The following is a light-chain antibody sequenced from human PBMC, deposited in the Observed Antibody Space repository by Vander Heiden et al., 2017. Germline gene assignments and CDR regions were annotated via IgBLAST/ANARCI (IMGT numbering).Light chain of an antibody. Sequence: QSVLTPPPSVSGAPAQTVTIPCTGSSSSIGAGYDVHWYQQLPGTAPKLLIYGNSNRPSGVPDRFSGSKSGTSASLAITGLQAEDEADYYCQSYDGSLSGYVVFGGGTKLTVL. CDR3: QSYDGSLSGYVV. J-gene: IGLJ2*01. CDR2: GNS. CDR1: SSSIGAGYD. V-gene: IGLV1-40*01.